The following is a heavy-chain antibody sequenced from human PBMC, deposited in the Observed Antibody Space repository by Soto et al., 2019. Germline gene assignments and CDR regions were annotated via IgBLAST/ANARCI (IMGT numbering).Heavy chain of an antibody. V-gene: IGHV1-69*01. CDR2: IIPILGTA. J-gene: IGHJ4*02. Sequence: QVQLVQSGAEVKKPGSSVKFSCKASGGTFSSYAISWVRQAPGQVLEWLGGIIPILGTANYAQKFQDRGTITADESTSTGYLELSSLRSEATAVYYCARGLTAYGDDGYYFAYWGQGSLVTVSS. D-gene: IGHD4-17*01. CDR3: ARGLTAYGDDGYYFAY. CDR1: GGTFSSYA.